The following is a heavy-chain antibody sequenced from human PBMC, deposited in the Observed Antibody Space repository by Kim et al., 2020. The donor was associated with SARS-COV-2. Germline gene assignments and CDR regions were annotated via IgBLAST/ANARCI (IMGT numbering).Heavy chain of an antibody. CDR3: ARDPVQQLRITLDAFDI. D-gene: IGHD6-13*01. Sequence: GGSLRLSCAASGFTFSSYEMNWVRQAPGKGLEWVSYISSSGSTIYYADSVKGRFTISRDNAKNSLYLQMNSLRAEDTAVYYCARDPVQQLRITLDAFDIWGQGTMVTVSS. J-gene: IGHJ3*02. CDR2: ISSSGSTI. CDR1: GFTFSSYE. V-gene: IGHV3-48*03.